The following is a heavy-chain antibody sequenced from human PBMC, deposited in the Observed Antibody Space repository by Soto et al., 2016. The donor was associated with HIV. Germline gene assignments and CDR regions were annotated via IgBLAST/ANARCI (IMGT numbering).Heavy chain of an antibody. D-gene: IGHD3-22*01. CDR3: GREGDGYYDSSGYYYAPFQH. V-gene: IGHV1-46*01. CDR2: INPSGGGT. Sequence: QVQLVQSGAEVKKPGASVKVSCKASGYTFTGYYMHWVRQAPGQGLEWMGIINPSGGGTSYAQKFQGRVTMTRDTSTSTVYMELSSLRSEDTAVYFCGREGDGYYDSSGYYYAPFQHWGQGTLVTVPS. J-gene: IGHJ1*01. CDR1: GYTFTGYY.